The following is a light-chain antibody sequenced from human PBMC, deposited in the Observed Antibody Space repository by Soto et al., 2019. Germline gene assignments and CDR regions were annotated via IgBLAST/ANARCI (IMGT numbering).Light chain of an antibody. CDR3: QQYDDWPET. CDR1: QSVYSS. J-gene: IGKJ1*01. Sequence: ETVMTQSPATLSVSPGERATLSCRASQSVYSSLAWYQQKPGQAPRLLIYGASTRATGIPARFSGSGSGTEFTLTISRLQSEDFAVYYCQQYDDWPETFGQGTKVDIK. CDR2: GAS. V-gene: IGKV3-15*01.